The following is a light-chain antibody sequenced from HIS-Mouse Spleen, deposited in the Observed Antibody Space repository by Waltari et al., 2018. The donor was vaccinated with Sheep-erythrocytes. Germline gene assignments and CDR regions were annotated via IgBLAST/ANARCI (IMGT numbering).Light chain of an antibody. CDR2: EGS. J-gene: IGLJ3*02. V-gene: IGLV2-14*02. CDR3: AAWDDSLNGWV. CDR1: SSDVGIYNL. Sequence: QSALTQPASVSGSPGQSITISCTGTSSDVGIYNLVSWYQQHPGKAPKLMIYEGSKRPSGVSNRFSGSKSGNTASLAISGLQSEDEADYYCAAWDDSLNGWVFGGGTKLTVL.